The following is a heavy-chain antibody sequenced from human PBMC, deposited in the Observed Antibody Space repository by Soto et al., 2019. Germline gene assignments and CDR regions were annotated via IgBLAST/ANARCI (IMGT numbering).Heavy chain of an antibody. Sequence: QVQLVESGGGVVQPERSLRLSCAASGFTFSRQAMHWVRQAPGRGLEWVAVIWYHGVDKYYADSVKGRFTISRDNSKNTVYLQMNSLRGEDPAVYYCATGFLGLCTGGNCPLDSWGQGRLVTVSS. CDR3: ATGFLGLCTGGNCPLDS. CDR2: IWYHGVDK. D-gene: IGHD2-15*01. CDR1: GFTFSRQA. J-gene: IGHJ4*02. V-gene: IGHV3-33*01.